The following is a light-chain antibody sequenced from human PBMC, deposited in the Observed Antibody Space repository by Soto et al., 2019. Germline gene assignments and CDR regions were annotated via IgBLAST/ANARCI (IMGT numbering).Light chain of an antibody. CDR2: YDD. J-gene: IGLJ2*01. V-gene: IGLV1-36*01. CDR1: SSNIGNKP. CDR3: ATWDDSLNKEV. Sequence: QSVLTQPPSVSGAPRQRVTFSCSGSSSNIGNKPVNWYQQLPGKAPKLLIYYDDLLPSGVSDRFSGSKSGTSASLAISGLQSEDEADYYCATWDDSLNKEVFGGGTKVTVL.